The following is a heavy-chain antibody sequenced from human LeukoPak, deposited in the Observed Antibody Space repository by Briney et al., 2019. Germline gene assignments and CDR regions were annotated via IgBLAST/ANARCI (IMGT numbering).Heavy chain of an antibody. Sequence: ASVKVSCKASGGTFSSYAISWVRQAPGQGLEWMGGIIPIFGTANYAQKFQGRVTMTRDTSTSTVYMELSSLRSEDTAVYYCARGGYGGALDYWGQGTLVTVSS. CDR1: GGTFSSYA. CDR3: ARGGYGGALDY. CDR2: IIPIFGTA. J-gene: IGHJ4*02. V-gene: IGHV1-69*05. D-gene: IGHD3-16*01.